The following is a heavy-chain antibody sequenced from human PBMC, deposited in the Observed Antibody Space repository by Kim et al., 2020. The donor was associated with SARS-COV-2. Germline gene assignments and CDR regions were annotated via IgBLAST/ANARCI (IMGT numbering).Heavy chain of an antibody. V-gene: IGHV3-48*02. Sequence: GGSLRLSCAASGFTFSDHGMNWVRQAPGKGLEWVSYISITDVSTKYYADSVKGRFTISRDNAKNSLFLQLNSLRDEDTAVYYCARDGGFTFDYWGQGTLVTVSS. J-gene: IGHJ4*02. CDR3: ARDGGFTFDY. CDR1: GFTFSDHG. CDR2: ISITDVSTK. D-gene: IGHD3-10*01.